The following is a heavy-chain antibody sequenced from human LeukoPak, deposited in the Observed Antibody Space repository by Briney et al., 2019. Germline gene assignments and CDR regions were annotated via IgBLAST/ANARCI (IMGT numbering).Heavy chain of an antibody. CDR3: ARAPSPASYAMDV. CDR1: GYTFRSFD. V-gene: IGHV1-8*01. J-gene: IGHJ6*02. Sequence: ASVKVSCKSSGYTFRSFDVNWVRQATGQGLEWMGWMNPNSGNTGYAHEFQGRVTMTRNTSINTAYVEVSGLTSEDRAVYYCARAPSPASYAMDVWGQGTTVTVSS. CDR2: MNPNSGNT.